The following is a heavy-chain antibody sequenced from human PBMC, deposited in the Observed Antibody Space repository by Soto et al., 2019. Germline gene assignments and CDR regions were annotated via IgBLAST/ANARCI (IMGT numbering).Heavy chain of an antibody. CDR1: GGSISSSNW. D-gene: IGHD3-9*01. Sequence: SETLSLTCAVSGGSISSSNWWSWVRQPPGKGLEWIGEIYHSGSTNYNPYLKSRVTISVDKSKNQFSLKLSSVTAADTAVYYCARGYDILTGYSNWFDPWGQGTLVTVSS. V-gene: IGHV4-4*02. J-gene: IGHJ5*02. CDR2: IYHSGST. CDR3: ARGYDILTGYSNWFDP.